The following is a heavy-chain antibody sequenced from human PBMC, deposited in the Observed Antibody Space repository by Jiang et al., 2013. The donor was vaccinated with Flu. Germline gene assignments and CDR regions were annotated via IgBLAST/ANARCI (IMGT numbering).Heavy chain of an antibody. V-gene: IGHV3-48*03. D-gene: IGHD1-1*01. Sequence: ASGFTFSNYEMNWVRQAPGKGLEWVSYIRSSDNSIYYADSVKGRFTISRDNAKNSLYLQMDSLRAEDTAVYYCARGWATGTTPHAFDNWGQGTMVTVSS. CDR1: GFTFSNYE. CDR3: ARGWATGTTPHAFDN. J-gene: IGHJ3*02. CDR2: IRSSDNSI.